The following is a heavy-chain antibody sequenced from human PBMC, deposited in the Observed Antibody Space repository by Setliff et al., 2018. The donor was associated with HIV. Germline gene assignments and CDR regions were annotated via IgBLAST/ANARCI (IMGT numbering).Heavy chain of an antibody. CDR3: ARDQIYYDSRYYYYMDV. J-gene: IGHJ6*03. V-gene: IGHV5-51*01. CDR2: IYPGDSDT. D-gene: IGHD3-22*01. Sequence: HGESLKISCKGSGYSFTSYWIAWVRQMPGKGLEWMGIIYPGDSDTRYSPSFQGQVTISADNAKNSLYLQMNSLRAEDTALYYCARDQIYYDSRYYYYMDVWGKGTTVTVSS. CDR1: GYSFTSYW.